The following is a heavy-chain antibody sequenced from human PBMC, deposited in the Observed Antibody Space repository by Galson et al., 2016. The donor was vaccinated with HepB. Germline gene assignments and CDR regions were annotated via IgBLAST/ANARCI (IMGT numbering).Heavy chain of an antibody. CDR1: GFTFSSYG. CDR3: AKPVTIFGVVPTGAFDI. Sequence: SLRLSCAVSGFTFSSYGMHWVRQAPGKGLEWVAVISYDGRNKYYADSVKSRFTISRDNSKNTLYLQMNSLGAEDTALYYCAKPVTIFGVVPTGAFDIWAQGTMVTVSS. D-gene: IGHD3-3*01. V-gene: IGHV3-30*18. CDR2: ISYDGRNK. J-gene: IGHJ3*02.